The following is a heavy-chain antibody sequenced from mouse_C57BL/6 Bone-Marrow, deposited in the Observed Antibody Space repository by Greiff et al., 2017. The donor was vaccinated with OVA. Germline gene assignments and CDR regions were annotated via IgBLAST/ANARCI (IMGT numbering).Heavy chain of an antibody. CDR3: ARGLRRKGGYAMDY. D-gene: IGHD2-4*01. V-gene: IGHV1-64*01. CDR2: IHPNSGST. CDR1: GYTFTSYW. J-gene: IGHJ4*01. Sequence: VQLQQSGAELVKPGASVKLSCKASGYTFTSYWMHWVKQRPGQGLEWIGMIHPNSGSTNYNEKFKSKATLTVDKSSSTAYMQLSSLTSEDSAVYYCARGLRRKGGYAMDYWGQGTSVTVSS.